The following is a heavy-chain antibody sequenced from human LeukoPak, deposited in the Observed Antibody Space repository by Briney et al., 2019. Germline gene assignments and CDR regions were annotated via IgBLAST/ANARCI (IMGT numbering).Heavy chain of an antibody. V-gene: IGHV4-61*02. CDR2: IYTSGST. CDR1: GGSLSGGSFY. D-gene: IGHD3-3*01. J-gene: IGHJ6*02. CDR3: ARDSYDFWRGSYYYYGMDV. Sequence: SQTLCLTCTVSGGSLSGGSFYWSWIRQPAGKGLEWVGRIYTSGSTNYNPSLKSRVTISVDTSKNQFSLKLSSVTAADTAVYYCARDSYDFWRGSYYYYGMDVWGQGTTVTVSS.